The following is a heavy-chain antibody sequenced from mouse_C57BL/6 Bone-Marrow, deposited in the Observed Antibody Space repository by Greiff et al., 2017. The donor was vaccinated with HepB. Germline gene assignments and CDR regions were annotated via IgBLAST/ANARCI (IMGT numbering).Heavy chain of an antibody. CDR3: ARLRVATVVAGGDY. CDR1: GYTFTSYW. D-gene: IGHD1-1*01. CDR2: IYPGSGST. V-gene: IGHV1-55*01. Sequence: QVQLQQPGAELVKPGASVKMSCKASGYTFTSYWITWVKQRPGQGLEWIGDIYPGSGSTNYNEKFKSKATLTVDTSSSTAYMQLSSLTSEDSAVYDGARLRVATVVAGGDYWGQGTSVTVSS. J-gene: IGHJ4*01.